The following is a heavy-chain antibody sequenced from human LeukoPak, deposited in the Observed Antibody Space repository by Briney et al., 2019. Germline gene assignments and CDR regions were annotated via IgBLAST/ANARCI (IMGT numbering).Heavy chain of an antibody. CDR1: GFTFLSYG. J-gene: IGHJ4*02. V-gene: IGHV3-30*02. CDR2: IHYDGSNK. Sequence: GGSLRLSCAASGFTFLSYGMHWVRQAPGKGLEWVVFIHYDGSNKYYADSVKGRFTISRDNSKNTLYLQMNSLRTEDTAVYFCARGISNVAGREHFDYWGQGTLVTVSS. D-gene: IGHD6-19*01. CDR3: ARGISNVAGREHFDY.